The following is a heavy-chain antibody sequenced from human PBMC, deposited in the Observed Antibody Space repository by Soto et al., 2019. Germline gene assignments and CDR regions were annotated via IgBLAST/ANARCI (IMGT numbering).Heavy chain of an antibody. D-gene: IGHD3-16*02. Sequence: GGSLRLSCAASGFTFSSYAMSWVRQAPGKGLEWVSAISGSGGSTYYADSVKGRFTISRDNSKNTLYLQMNSLRAEDTAVYYCAKGGNVWGSYRSIDYWGQGTLVTVSS. J-gene: IGHJ4*02. CDR3: AKGGNVWGSYRSIDY. CDR2: ISGSGGST. CDR1: GFTFSSYA. V-gene: IGHV3-23*01.